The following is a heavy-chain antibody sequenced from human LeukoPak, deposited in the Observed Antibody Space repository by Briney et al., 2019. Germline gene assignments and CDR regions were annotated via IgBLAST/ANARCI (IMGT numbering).Heavy chain of an antibody. J-gene: IGHJ6*02. CDR1: GYTFTSYG. CDR3: ARDLGTTGYGMDV. CDR2: ISAYNGNT. D-gene: IGHD1-1*01. Sequence: ASVKVSCKASGYTFTSYGISWVRQAPGQGLEWMGWISAYNGNTNYAQKLQGRVTMTTGTSTSTAYMELRSLGSDDTAVYYCARDLGTTGYGMDVWGQGTTVTVSS. V-gene: IGHV1-18*01.